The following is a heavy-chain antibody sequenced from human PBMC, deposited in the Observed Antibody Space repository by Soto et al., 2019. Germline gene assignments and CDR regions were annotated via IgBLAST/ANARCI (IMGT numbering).Heavy chain of an antibody. J-gene: IGHJ4*02. CDR2: INPSGGST. Sequence: SSGKVCCKASGYTFTSYYMHWVRQAPGQGLEWMGIINPSGGSTSYAQKFQGRVTMTRDTSTSTVYMELSSLRSEDTAVYYCAYEGIVAPDDYWGQGTLVTVSS. D-gene: IGHD1-26*01. CDR1: GYTFTSYY. V-gene: IGHV1-46*01. CDR3: AYEGIVAPDDY.